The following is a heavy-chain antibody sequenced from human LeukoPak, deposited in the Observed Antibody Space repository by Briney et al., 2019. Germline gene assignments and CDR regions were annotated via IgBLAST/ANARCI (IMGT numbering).Heavy chain of an antibody. CDR2: VYHSGNT. V-gene: IGHV4-38-2*02. CDR1: GYSISSGYY. J-gene: IGHJ4*02. D-gene: IGHD3-10*01. CDR3: ARVYYHGTGSNYFDY. Sequence: SETLSLTCTVSGYSISSGYYWGWIRQSPEKGLEWIGSVYHSGNTYCNPSLKSRVTISVDTSKNQFSLKLNSVAATDTAIYYCARVYYHGTGSNYFDYWGQGALITVSS.